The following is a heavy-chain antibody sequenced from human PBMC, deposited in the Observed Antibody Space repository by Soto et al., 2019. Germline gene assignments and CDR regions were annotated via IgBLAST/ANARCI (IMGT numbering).Heavy chain of an antibody. J-gene: IGHJ5*02. Sequence: QVQLVQSGAEVKKPGVSVKVSCKASGYTFTSSDINWVRQATGQGLEWMGWMNPNTGNTGYAQKFQGRITLTRSTSISTAYLELSSLNSDDSAVYYCARGASPWGQGTLVTVSS. V-gene: IGHV1-8*01. CDR2: MNPNTGNT. CDR3: ARGASP. CDR1: GYTFTSSD.